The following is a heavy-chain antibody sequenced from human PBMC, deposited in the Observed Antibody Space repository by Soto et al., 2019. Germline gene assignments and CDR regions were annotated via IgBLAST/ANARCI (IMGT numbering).Heavy chain of an antibody. Sequence: SVKVSCKASGGTFSSYAISWVRQAPGQGLEWMGGIIPIFGTANYAQKFQGRVTITADESTSTAYMELSSLRSEDAAVYYCASAVAGEYYFDYWGQGTLVTVSS. CDR1: GGTFSSYA. J-gene: IGHJ4*02. V-gene: IGHV1-69*13. D-gene: IGHD6-19*01. CDR3: ASAVAGEYYFDY. CDR2: IIPIFGTA.